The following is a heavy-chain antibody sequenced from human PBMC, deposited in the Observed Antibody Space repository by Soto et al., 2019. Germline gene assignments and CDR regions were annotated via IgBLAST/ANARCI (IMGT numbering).Heavy chain of an antibody. Sequence: GSLRLSCSASGVTLSRDRNGWVGEATGKGLEWVAKIKQDGSEKYYVDSVQGRFTISRDNAKNSLYLQMNSMRAEETAVYYCARDGTGGMEVWGQGTTVTVS. CDR1: GVTLSRDR. V-gene: IGHV3-7*01. CDR3: ARDGTGGMEV. J-gene: IGHJ6*02. CDR2: IKQDGSEK. D-gene: IGHD1-7*01.